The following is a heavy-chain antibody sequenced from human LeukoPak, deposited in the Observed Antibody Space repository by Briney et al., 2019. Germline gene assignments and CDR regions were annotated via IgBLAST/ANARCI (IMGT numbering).Heavy chain of an antibody. CDR1: GFTFSSYG. Sequence: PGGSLRLSCAAAGFTFSSYGMHWVRQAPGKGLEWVAVISYDGSNKYYANSVKGRFTISRDNSKNTLYLRMNSLRAEDTAVYYCAKRGDCSGGSCYYFDSWGQGTLVTVSS. CDR3: AKRGDCSGGSCYYFDS. D-gene: IGHD2-15*01. V-gene: IGHV3-30*18. J-gene: IGHJ4*02. CDR2: ISYDGSNK.